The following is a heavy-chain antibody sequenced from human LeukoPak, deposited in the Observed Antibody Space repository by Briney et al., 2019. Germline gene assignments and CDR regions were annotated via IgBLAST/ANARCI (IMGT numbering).Heavy chain of an antibody. CDR1: GGTFSSYA. V-gene: IGHV1-69*13. CDR3: ASDGSGSYSNDY. CDR2: IIPIFGTA. D-gene: IGHD1-26*01. Sequence: SVKVSCKASGGTFSSYAISWVRQAPGQGLEWMGGIIPIFGTANYAQKFQGRVTITADESTSTAYMELSSLRSEDTAVYYCASDGSGSYSNDYWGQGTLATVSS. J-gene: IGHJ4*02.